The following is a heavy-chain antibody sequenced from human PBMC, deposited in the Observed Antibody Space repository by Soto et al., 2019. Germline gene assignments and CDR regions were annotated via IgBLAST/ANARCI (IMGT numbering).Heavy chain of an antibody. CDR1: GFTFSSYG. Sequence: LRLSCAASGFTFSSYGMHWVRQAPGKGLEGVAVISYDGSNKYYADSVNGRFTISRDNTKNTLYLQMICLRAEDTSVYYCAKVVRPEPRHDYGMDVWGQGTTVTVSS. CDR3: AKVVRPEPRHDYGMDV. V-gene: IGHV3-30*18. CDR2: ISYDGSNK. J-gene: IGHJ6*02. D-gene: IGHD2-15*01.